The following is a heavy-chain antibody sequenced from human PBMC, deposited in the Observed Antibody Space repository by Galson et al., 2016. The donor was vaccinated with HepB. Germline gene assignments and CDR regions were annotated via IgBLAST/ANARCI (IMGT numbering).Heavy chain of an antibody. CDR1: GGTFNTYA. CDR2: IIPSFGTA. D-gene: IGHD6-13*01. V-gene: IGHV1-69*13. J-gene: IGHJ6*02. Sequence: SEKVSCKASGGTFNTYAISWVRQAPGQGLEWMGGIIPSFGTAHYAQKFQGRVTISADESTSTAYMELSSLRFEDTAVYYCARKGYERGKYYYDYIDMDVWGQGTTVTVS. CDR3: ARKGYERGKYYYDYIDMDV.